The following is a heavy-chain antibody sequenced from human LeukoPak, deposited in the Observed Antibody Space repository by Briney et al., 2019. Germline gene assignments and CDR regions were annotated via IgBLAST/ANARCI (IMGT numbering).Heavy chain of an antibody. CDR3: AREVDPNYYDSSGYTAPDY. V-gene: IGHV1-46*01. Sequence: ASVKVSCKASGYTFTSYYMHWVRQAPGQGLEWMGIINPSGGSTSYAQKFQGRVTMTRDTSTSTVYMELSSLRSEDTAVYYCAREVDPNYYDSSGYTAPDYWGHGTLVTVSS. CDR2: INPSGGST. CDR1: GYTFTSYY. J-gene: IGHJ4*01. D-gene: IGHD3-22*01.